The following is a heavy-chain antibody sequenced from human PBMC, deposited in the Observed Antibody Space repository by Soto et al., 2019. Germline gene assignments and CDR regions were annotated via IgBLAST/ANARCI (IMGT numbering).Heavy chain of an antibody. CDR2: IYHSGNT. CDR3: ARRWGEGRVDY. D-gene: IGHD3-10*01. J-gene: IGHJ4*02. Sequence: QVQLQESGPGLVKPSGTLSLTCAVSGGSISSSNWWSWVRQPPGKGLEWIGEIYHSGNTNYNPSLKXGXPXAXXKSRNQFSLKLSSVTAADTAVYYCARRWGEGRVDYWGQGTLVTVSS. V-gene: IGHV4-4*02. CDR1: GGSISSSNW.